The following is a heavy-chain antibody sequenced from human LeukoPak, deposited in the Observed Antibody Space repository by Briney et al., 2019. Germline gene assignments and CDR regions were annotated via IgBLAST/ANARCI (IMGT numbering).Heavy chain of an antibody. Sequence: PSETLSLTCTVSGGSVSSTHYWGWIRQPPGKGLEWIGSIYYGGSTYYNASLRSRVTTSVDTSKNQFSLKLSSVTAADTAVYYCARHSARSGWYFDLWGRGTLVTVSS. D-gene: IGHD6-25*01. J-gene: IGHJ2*01. CDR1: GGSVSSTHY. CDR2: IYYGGST. CDR3: ARHSARSGWYFDL. V-gene: IGHV4-39*07.